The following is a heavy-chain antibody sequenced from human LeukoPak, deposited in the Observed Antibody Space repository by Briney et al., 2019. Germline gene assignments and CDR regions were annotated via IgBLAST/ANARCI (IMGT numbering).Heavy chain of an antibody. Sequence: SQTLSLTCSVSGGSIDRSRFYWGRIRQPPGKGLDYIGSIYYTGVTFHSASLKTRVTISLDPSKNQFSLKLSSVTAADTSVYYCARGRGWNNPEVFEFWGQGTLVTVSS. CDR2: IYYTGVT. J-gene: IGHJ4*02. CDR1: GGSIDRSRFY. D-gene: IGHD1/OR15-1a*01. CDR3: ARGRGWNNPEVFEF. V-gene: IGHV4-39*07.